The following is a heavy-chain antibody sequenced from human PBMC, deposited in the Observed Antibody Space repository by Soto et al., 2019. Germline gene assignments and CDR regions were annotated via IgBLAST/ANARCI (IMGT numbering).Heavy chain of an antibody. CDR1: GGSISSYY. V-gene: IGHV4-59*01. J-gene: IGHJ4*02. CDR3: ARDNKVAFEY. Sequence: SETLSLTCTFSGGSISSYYWSCIRQPPGKGLEWIGYIYYSGSTNYNPSLKSRVTISVDTSKNQFSLKLSSVTAADTAVYYCARDNKVAFEYWGQGTLVTVSS. D-gene: IGHD2-15*01. CDR2: IYYSGST.